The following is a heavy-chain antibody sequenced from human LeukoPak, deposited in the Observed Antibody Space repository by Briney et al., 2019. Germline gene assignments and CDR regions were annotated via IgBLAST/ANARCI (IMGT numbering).Heavy chain of an antibody. CDR3: ARDFGRAAASY. CDR2: ISYDGSNK. D-gene: IGHD6-13*01. CDR1: GFTFSSYA. J-gene: IGHJ4*02. Sequence: PGGSLRLSCAASGFTFSSYAMHWVRQAPGKGLEWVAVISYDGSNKYYADSVKGRFTISRDNSKNTLYLQMNSLRAEDTAVYYWARDFGRAAASYWGQGTLVTVSS. V-gene: IGHV3-30*04.